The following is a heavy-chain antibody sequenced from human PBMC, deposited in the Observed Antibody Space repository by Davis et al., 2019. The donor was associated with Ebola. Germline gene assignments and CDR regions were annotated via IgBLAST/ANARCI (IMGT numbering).Heavy chain of an antibody. CDR2: IYSGDSDT. CDR3: ARLGGYCSSTSCYDYYYYGMDV. D-gene: IGHD2-2*01. V-gene: IGHV5-51*01. J-gene: IGHJ6*02. Sequence: GESLKISCKGSGYSFTSYWIGWVRQMPGKGLEWMGIIYSGDSDTRYSPSFQGQVTISADKSISTAYLQWSSLKASDTATYYCARLGGYCSSTSCYDYYYYGMDVWGQGTTVTVSS. CDR1: GYSFTSYW.